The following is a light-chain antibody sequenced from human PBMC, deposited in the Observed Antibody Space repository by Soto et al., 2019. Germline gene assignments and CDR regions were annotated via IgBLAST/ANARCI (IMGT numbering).Light chain of an antibody. J-gene: IGKJ2*01. CDR2: AAS. V-gene: IGKV1-17*01. Sequence: DIQMTQSPSSLSASVGDRVTITCRASQGISNDLGWYQQKPGKAPKRLIYAASSLESGVPSRFSGSGSGTEFTLTISSRQPEDLANYYCLQHNTHPHAFGQGTKLEIK. CDR1: QGISND. CDR3: LQHNTHPHA.